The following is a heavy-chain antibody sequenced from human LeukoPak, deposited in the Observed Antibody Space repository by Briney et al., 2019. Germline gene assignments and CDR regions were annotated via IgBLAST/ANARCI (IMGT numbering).Heavy chain of an antibody. V-gene: IGHV3-74*01. Sequence: GGSLRLSWAASGFTFSKYWMLWVRQAPGKGLESVSRINTDGTVTTYADSVKGRFTVSRDNADNTMFLQMNSVRDEDTAVYYCAKIQWLAPPPDSWGQGTPVTVSS. D-gene: IGHD5-12*01. CDR3: AKIQWLAPPPDS. CDR2: INTDGTVT. CDR1: GFTFSKYW. J-gene: IGHJ4*02.